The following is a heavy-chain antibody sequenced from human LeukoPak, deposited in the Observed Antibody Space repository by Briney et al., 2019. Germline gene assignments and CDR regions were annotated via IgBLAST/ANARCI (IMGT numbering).Heavy chain of an antibody. Sequence: GGSLRLSCAASGFTFSSYSMNWVRQAPGKGLEWVSSISSSNSYIYYADSVKGRFTISRDNAKNSLYLQMNSLRAEDTAVYYCARDPMIGESSGGDAFDIWGQGTIVTVSS. D-gene: IGHD5-12*01. CDR3: ARDPMIGESSGGDAFDI. V-gene: IGHV3-21*01. CDR2: ISSSNSYI. J-gene: IGHJ3*02. CDR1: GFTFSSYS.